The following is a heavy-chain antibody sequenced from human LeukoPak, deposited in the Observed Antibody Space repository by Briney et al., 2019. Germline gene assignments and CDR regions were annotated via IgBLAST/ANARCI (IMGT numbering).Heavy chain of an antibody. CDR3: ARGPKDGSGSPPTGFDP. J-gene: IGHJ5*02. D-gene: IGHD3-10*01. CDR2: MNPNSGNT. CDR1: GYTFTIYD. Sequence: SVKVSCKASGYTFTIYDINWVRQATGQGLEWMGWMNPNSGNTGYAQKFQGRVTMTRNTSISTAYMELSSLRSEDTAVYYCARGPKDGSGSPPTGFDPWGQGTLVTVSS. V-gene: IGHV1-8*01.